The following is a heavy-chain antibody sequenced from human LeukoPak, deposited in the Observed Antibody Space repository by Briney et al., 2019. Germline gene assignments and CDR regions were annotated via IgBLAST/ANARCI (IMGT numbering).Heavy chain of an antibody. D-gene: IGHD5-12*01. CDR1: GFTFSSYG. J-gene: IGHJ3*02. CDR3: ARGEDIVATINAFDI. V-gene: IGHV3-33*01. CDR2: IWYDGSNK. Sequence: PGGSLRLSCAASGFTFSSYGMHWVRQAPGKGLEWVAVIWYDGSNKYYADSVKGRFTISRDNSNHTLYLQMNSLRAEDTAVYYCARGEDIVATINAFDIWGQGTMVTVSS.